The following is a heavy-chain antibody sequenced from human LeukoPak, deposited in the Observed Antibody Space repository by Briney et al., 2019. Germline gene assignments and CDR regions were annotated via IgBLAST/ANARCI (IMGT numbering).Heavy chain of an antibody. V-gene: IGHV1-2*02. CDR3: ARDYYYYDSSGYYQPPVYFDY. CDR2: INPNSGGT. Sequence: ASVKVSCKASGYTFTGYYMHWVRQAPGQGLEWMGWINPNSGGTNYAQKFQGRVTMTRDTSISTAYMELSRLRSDDTAVYYCARDYYYYDSSGYYQPPVYFDYWGKGTLVTVSS. D-gene: IGHD3-22*01. J-gene: IGHJ4*02. CDR1: GYTFTGYY.